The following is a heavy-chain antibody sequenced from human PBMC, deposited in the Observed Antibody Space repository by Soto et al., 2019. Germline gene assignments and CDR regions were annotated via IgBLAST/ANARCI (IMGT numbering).Heavy chain of an antibody. J-gene: IGHJ4*02. V-gene: IGHV4-30-4*01. Sequence: SETLSLTCTVSGGSISSGDYYWSWIRQPPGKGLEWIGYIYYSGSTYYNPSLKSRVTISVDTSKNQFSLKLSPVTAADTAVYYCAREIAAAGTGDYWGQGTLVTVSS. D-gene: IGHD6-13*01. CDR3: AREIAAAGTGDY. CDR1: GGSISSGDYY. CDR2: IYYSGST.